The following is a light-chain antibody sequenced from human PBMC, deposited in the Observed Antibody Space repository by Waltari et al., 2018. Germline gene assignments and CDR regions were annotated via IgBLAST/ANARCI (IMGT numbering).Light chain of an antibody. Sequence: QSALTQPASVSGSPGQSITISCTGTSSDVGGYNYVSWYQQHPGKTPKLIIYDVSGRPSGVSNRFSGSKSGNTASLTISGLQAEDETDYYCSSYTSSSTRVVFGGGTKLTVL. CDR3: SSYTSSSTRVV. CDR1: SSDVGGYNY. J-gene: IGLJ2*01. CDR2: DVS. V-gene: IGLV2-14*03.